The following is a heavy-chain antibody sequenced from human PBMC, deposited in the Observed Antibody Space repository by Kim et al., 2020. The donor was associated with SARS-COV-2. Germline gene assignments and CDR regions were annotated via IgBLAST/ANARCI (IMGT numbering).Heavy chain of an antibody. J-gene: IGHJ6*02. Sequence: NSQKFQGRITITRDTSASQAYMELSNLRSEDTAVYCCARWGGTSTQYGMDVWGQGTTVTVSS. CDR3: ARWGGTSTQYGMDV. V-gene: IGHV1-3*01. D-gene: IGHD2-2*01.